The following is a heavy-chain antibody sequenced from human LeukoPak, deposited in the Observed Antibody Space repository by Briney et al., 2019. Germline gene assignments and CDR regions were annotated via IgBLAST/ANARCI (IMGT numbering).Heavy chain of an antibody. CDR2: INHSGST. Sequence: SSETLSLTCAVYGGSFSGYYWSWIRQPPGKGLEWIGEINHSGSTNYNPSLKSRVTISVDTSKNQFSLKLSSVTAADTAVYYCGRGAYCSSTSCLTGYFDYWGQGTLVTVSS. CDR1: GGSFSGYY. CDR3: GRGAYCSSTSCLTGYFDY. V-gene: IGHV4-34*01. D-gene: IGHD2-2*01. J-gene: IGHJ4*02.